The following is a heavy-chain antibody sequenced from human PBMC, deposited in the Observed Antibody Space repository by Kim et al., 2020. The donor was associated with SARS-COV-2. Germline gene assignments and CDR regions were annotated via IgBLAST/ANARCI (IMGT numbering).Heavy chain of an antibody. CDR3: ARTLGDGYNPPDY. CDR1: GYTFTGYY. Sequence: ASVKVSCKASGYTFTGYYMHWVRQAPGQGLEWMGWINPNSGGTNYAQKFQGRVTMTRDTSISTAYMELSRLRSDDTAVYYCARTLGDGYNPPDYWGQGTLVTVSS. CDR2: INPNSGGT. J-gene: IGHJ4*02. V-gene: IGHV1-2*02. D-gene: IGHD5-12*01.